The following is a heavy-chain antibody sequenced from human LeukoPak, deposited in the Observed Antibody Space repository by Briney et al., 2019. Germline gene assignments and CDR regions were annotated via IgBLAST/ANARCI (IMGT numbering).Heavy chain of an antibody. CDR1: GFTFSSYA. CDR2: ISGGGDIT. Sequence: GGSLRLSCAASGFTFSSYAMTWVRQAPGKGLEWVSSISGGGDITYYADSVKGRFTISRVNSKNTLYMQMNSLRGEDTAVYYCAKVANSESPGWGQGTPVTVSS. J-gene: IGHJ1*01. D-gene: IGHD1-26*01. V-gene: IGHV3-23*01. CDR3: AKVANSESPG.